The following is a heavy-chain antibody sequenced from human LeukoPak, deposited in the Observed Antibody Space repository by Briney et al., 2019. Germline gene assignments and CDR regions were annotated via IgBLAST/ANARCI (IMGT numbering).Heavy chain of an antibody. J-gene: IGHJ4*02. CDR2: ISYDGSNK. Sequence: PGRSLRLSCAASGFTFSTYAMEWVRQAPGKGLEWVAVISYDGSNKYYADSVKGRFTISRDNSKNTLYLQMNSLRAEDTAVYYCAREGPGYSGYDGNHFDYWGQGTLVTVSS. CDR3: AREGPGYSGYDGNHFDY. D-gene: IGHD5-12*01. V-gene: IGHV3-30-3*01. CDR1: GFTFSTYA.